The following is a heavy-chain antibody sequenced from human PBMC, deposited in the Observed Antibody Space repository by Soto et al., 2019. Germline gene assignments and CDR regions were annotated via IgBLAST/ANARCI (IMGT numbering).Heavy chain of an antibody. V-gene: IGHV1-3*01. D-gene: IGHD4-17*01. CDR2: INAGNGNT. Sequence: GASVKVSCKASGYTFTSYAMHWVRQAPGQRLEWMGWINAGNGNTKYSQKFQGRVTITRDTSASTAYMELSSLRSEDTAVYYCARGGYGDYVGYYYGMDVWGQGTTVTVSS. CDR1: GYTFTSYA. J-gene: IGHJ6*02. CDR3: ARGGYGDYVGYYYGMDV.